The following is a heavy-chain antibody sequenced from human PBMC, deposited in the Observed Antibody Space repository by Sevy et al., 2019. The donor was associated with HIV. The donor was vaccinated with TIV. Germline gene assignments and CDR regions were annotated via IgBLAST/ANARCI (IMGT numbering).Heavy chain of an antibody. D-gene: IGHD3-10*01. CDR2: ISGSGGST. J-gene: IGHJ4*02. Sequence: GGSLRLSCAASGFTFSSYAMSWVRQAPGKGLEWVSAISGSGGSTYYADSEKGRFTISRDNSKITLYLQMNSLRAEDTAVYYCAKDMRFVELLGDYWGQGTLVTVSS. CDR3: AKDMRFVELLGDY. V-gene: IGHV3-23*01. CDR1: GFTFSSYA.